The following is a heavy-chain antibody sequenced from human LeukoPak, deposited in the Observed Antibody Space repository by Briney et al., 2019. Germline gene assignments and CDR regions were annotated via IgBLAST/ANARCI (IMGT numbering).Heavy chain of an antibody. V-gene: IGHV4-39*01. Sequence: SETLSLTCTVSGGSISSSSYYWGWIRQPPGKGLEWIGSIYYSGSTYYDPSLKSRVTISVDTSKNQFSLKLSSVTAADTAVYYCARRLGSFREARRHNWFDPWGQGTLVTVSS. CDR2: IYYSGST. D-gene: IGHD6-6*01. J-gene: IGHJ5*02. CDR1: GGSISSSSYY. CDR3: ARRLGSFREARRHNWFDP.